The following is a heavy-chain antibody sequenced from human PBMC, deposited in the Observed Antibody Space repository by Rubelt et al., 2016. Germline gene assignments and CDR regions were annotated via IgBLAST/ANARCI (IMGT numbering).Heavy chain of an antibody. CDR3: ARAYGSWYVGHYFDY. Sequence: QVQLQQWGAGLLKPSETLSLACGVYSGSLSGYYWNWIRQSPGKGLEWIGEITLGGTTNYNPSLKSRVPISVDPSKNQFARRVWPVTAADTAVYYGARAYGSWYVGHYFDYWGQGTLVTVAS. J-gene: IGHJ4*02. D-gene: IGHD6-13*01. V-gene: IGHV4-34*01. CDR1: SGSLSGYY. CDR2: ITLGGTT.